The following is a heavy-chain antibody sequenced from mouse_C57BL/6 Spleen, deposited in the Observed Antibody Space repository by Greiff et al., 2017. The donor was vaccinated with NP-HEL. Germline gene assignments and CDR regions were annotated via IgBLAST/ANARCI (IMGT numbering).Heavy chain of an antibody. V-gene: IGHV1-76*01. J-gene: IGHJ1*03. Sequence: QVQLQQSGAELVRPGASVKLSCKASGYTFTDYYINWVKQRPGQGLEWIARIYPGSGNTYYNEKFKGKATLTAEKSSSTAYMQLSSLTSEDAAVYFCAREYYGSRYWDFDVWGTGTTVTVSS. CDR3: AREYYGSRYWDFDV. CDR2: IYPGSGNT. D-gene: IGHD1-1*01. CDR1: GYTFTDYY.